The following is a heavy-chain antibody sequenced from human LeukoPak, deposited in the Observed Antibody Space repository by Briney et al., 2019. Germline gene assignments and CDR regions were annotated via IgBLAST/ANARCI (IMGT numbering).Heavy chain of an antibody. D-gene: IGHD1-14*01. CDR1: GGSISSYY. Sequence: SETLSLTCTVSGGSISSYYWSWIRQPPGKGLEWIGYIYYSGSTNYNPSLKSRVTISVDTSKNQFSLKLSSVTAADTAVYYCARHQPEPHDAFDIWGQGTMVTVSS. J-gene: IGHJ3*02. CDR3: ARHQPEPHDAFDI. CDR2: IYYSGST. V-gene: IGHV4-59*08.